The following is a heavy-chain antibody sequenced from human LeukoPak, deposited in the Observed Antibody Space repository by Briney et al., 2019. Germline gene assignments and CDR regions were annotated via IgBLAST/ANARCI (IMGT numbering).Heavy chain of an antibody. J-gene: IGHJ5*02. CDR3: ARDGSSRYYGFWSGYWYWFDP. D-gene: IGHD3-3*01. V-gene: IGHV1-2*02. CDR1: GYTFTSYD. Sequence: ASVKVSCKASGYTFTSYDINWVRQATGQGLEWMGWINPNSGGTNYAQKFQGRVTMTRDTSISTAYMELSRLRSDDTAVYYCARDGSSRYYGFWSGYWYWFDPWGRGTLVTVSS. CDR2: INPNSGGT.